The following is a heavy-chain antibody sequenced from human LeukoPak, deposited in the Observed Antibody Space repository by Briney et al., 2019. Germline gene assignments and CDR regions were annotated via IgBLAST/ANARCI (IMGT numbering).Heavy chain of an antibody. Sequence: GGSLRLSCAAPGFTLSNAWMNWVRQASGKGLEWVGRIRSKANSYATASAASVKGRFTISRDDSKNTAYLQMNSLKTEDTAVYYCTRPFIEGSYYRDYWGQGTLVTVSS. V-gene: IGHV3-73*01. CDR3: TRPFIEGSYYRDY. CDR2: IRSKANSYAT. D-gene: IGHD1-26*01. J-gene: IGHJ4*02. CDR1: GFTLSNAW.